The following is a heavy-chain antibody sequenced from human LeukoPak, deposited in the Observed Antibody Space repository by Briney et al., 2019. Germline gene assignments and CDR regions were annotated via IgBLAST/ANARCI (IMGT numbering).Heavy chain of an antibody. CDR1: GASINSGHYY. CDR2: TYFSGTT. J-gene: IGHJ3*02. D-gene: IGHD2-2*01. CDR3: ARDPAPYCSSGNCYGAFDI. Sequence: SETLSLTCTVSGASINSGHYYWSWIRQHPGKGLEWIGYTYFSGTTYYNPSLRSRVTISVDTSKNQFSLKLSSVTAADTAVYYCARDPAPYCSSGNCYGAFDIWGQGTMVTVSS. V-gene: IGHV4-31*03.